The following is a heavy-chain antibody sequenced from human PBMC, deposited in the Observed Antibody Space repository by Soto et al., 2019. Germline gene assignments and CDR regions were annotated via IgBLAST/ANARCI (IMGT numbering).Heavy chain of an antibody. J-gene: IGHJ6*03. D-gene: IGHD3-9*01. CDR2: IHDSGST. CDR1: GGSISGYY. CDR3: ARIGWAENYDILTGGYYYYYYMDV. Sequence: SETLSLTCSVSGGSISGYYWNWVRQPPGKGLEFIAYIHDSGSTNYNPSLKSRVTISVDTSKNQFSLKLSSVTAADTAVYYCARIGWAENYDILTGGYYYYYYMDVWGKGTTVTVSS. V-gene: IGHV4-59*08.